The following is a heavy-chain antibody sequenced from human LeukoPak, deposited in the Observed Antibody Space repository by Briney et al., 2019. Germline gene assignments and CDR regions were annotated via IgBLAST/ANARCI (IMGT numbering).Heavy chain of an antibody. J-gene: IGHJ3*02. D-gene: IGHD3-22*01. Sequence: GESLKISCKAFGYSFGTNWIGWVRQMSGKGLEWMGIIYPGDSDTRYSPSCQGQVTISADKSTTTAYLQWSSLKASDTAIYYCARVATSGYHFNMWGQGTMVTVSS. CDR1: GYSFGTNW. CDR2: IYPGDSDT. V-gene: IGHV5-51*01. CDR3: ARVATSGYHFNM.